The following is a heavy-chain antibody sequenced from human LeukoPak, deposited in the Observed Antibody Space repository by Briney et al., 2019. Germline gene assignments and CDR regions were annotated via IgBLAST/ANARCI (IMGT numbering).Heavy chain of an antibody. CDR2: INPNSGGT. V-gene: IGHV1-2*02. Sequence: GASVKVSCKASGYTLTGHYIHWVRQAPGQGLDYMGWINPNSGGTNYAQKFQGRVTMTRDTSINTAYMELSSLKSDDTAVYYCARAGISSSPLHFDYWGQGTLATVSS. CDR1: GYTLTGHY. D-gene: IGHD6-6*01. J-gene: IGHJ4*02. CDR3: ARAGISSSPLHFDY.